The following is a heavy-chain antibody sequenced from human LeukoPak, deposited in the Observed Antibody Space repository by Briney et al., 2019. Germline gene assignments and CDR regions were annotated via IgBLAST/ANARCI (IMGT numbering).Heavy chain of an antibody. J-gene: IGHJ5*02. V-gene: IGHV3-74*01. CDR2: INSDGSST. D-gene: IGHD3-10*01. Sequence: GGSLRLSCAASGFTFSSYWMHWVRQAPGKGLVWVSHINSDGSSTSYADSVKGRFTISRDNAKNTLYPQMNSLRAEDTAVYYCARAYYYGSDNWFDPWGQGTLVTVSS. CDR1: GFTFSSYW. CDR3: ARAYYYGSDNWFDP.